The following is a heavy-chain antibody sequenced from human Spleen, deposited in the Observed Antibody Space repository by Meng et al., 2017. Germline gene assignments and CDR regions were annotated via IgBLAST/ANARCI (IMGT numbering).Heavy chain of an antibody. CDR1: GGSLGSSSYY. J-gene: IGHJ4*02. CDR3: ARRVHDGRHYHYFDY. D-gene: IGHD3-16*01. CDR2: IYYSGAT. V-gene: IGHV4-39*01. Sequence: QLHLQESGPGLVKPSETLSLTCSVSGGSLGSSSYYWAWIRQPPGTRLEWIGSIYYSGATYYNPSLKSRVTMSVDTSKNQFSLRLSSVTAADTAVYFCARRVHDGRHYHYFDYWGQGALVTVSS.